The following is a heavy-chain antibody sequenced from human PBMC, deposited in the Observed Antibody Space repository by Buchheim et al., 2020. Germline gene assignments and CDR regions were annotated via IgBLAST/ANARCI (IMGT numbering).Heavy chain of an antibody. J-gene: IGHJ2*01. V-gene: IGHV2-5*02. CDR3: AHSLGYCSGVTCYWYFDL. D-gene: IGHD2-15*01. Sequence: QITLKESGPTLVKPTQTPTLTCTFSGFSPSTSGVGVGWIRQPPGKALEWLALIYWDDDKRYSPSLKSRLTITKDTSKNTVVLTMTNMDPVDTATYFCAHSLGYCSGVTCYWYFDLWGRGTL. CDR2: IYWDDDK. CDR1: GFSPSTSGVG.